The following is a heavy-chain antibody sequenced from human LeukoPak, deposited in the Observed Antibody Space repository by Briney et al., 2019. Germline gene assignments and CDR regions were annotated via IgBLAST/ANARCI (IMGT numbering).Heavy chain of an antibody. V-gene: IGHV1-69*01. CDR2: IIPIFGTG. J-gene: IGHJ4*02. CDR3: AKGHDDFRQFDY. D-gene: IGHD3-3*01. Sequence: GSSVKVSCTASGGTFANYAISWVRKAPGQGLEWTGGIIPIFGTGDSAQKFQGRLTITADESTRTTYMELSSLRSEDTAVYYCAKGHDDFRQFDYWGQGTLVTVSS. CDR1: GGTFANYA.